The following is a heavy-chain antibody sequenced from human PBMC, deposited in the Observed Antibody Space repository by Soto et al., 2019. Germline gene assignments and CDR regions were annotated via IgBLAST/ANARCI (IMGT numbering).Heavy chain of an antibody. CDR3: ASEVGWNSYGYNYYDGMDV. CDR1: GGSISSGGYY. J-gene: IGHJ6*02. Sequence: QVQLQESGPGLVKPSQTLSLTCTVSGGSISSGGYYWSWIRQHPGKGLEWIGYIYYSGSTYYNPSHKSRVTISVDTSKNHFSLKLSSVTAADTAVYYCASEVGWNSYGYNYYDGMDVWGQGTTVTVSS. D-gene: IGHD5-18*01. CDR2: IYYSGST. V-gene: IGHV4-31*03.